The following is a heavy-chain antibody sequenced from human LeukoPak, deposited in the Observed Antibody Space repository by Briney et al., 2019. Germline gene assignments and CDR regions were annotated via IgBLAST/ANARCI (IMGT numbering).Heavy chain of an antibody. J-gene: IGHJ4*02. CDR3: ARSEDCGRTSCYGNTWGY. CDR2: IYSSGST. Sequence: SETLSLTCTVSGGSISNTNYYWAWIRQPPGKGLEWIGSIYSSGSTFYNPSLKSRVTISVDTSRNQFSLKLSSVTAAGTAVYFCARSEDCGRTSCYGNTWGYWGQGTLVTVSS. V-gene: IGHV4-39*07. CDR1: GGSISNTNYY. D-gene: IGHD2-2*01.